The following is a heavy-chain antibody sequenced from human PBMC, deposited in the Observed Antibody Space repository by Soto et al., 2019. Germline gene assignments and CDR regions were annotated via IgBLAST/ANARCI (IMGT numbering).Heavy chain of an antibody. J-gene: IGHJ4*02. D-gene: IGHD4-17*01. V-gene: IGHV1-69*13. CDR1: GGTFSSYA. Sequence: VASVKVSCKASGGTFSSYAISWVRQAPGQGLEWMGGIIPIFGTANYAQKFQGRVTITADESTSTAYMELSSLRSEDTAVYYCARANDYGDYDVYWGQGTLVTVSS. CDR3: ARANDYGDYDVY. CDR2: IIPIFGTA.